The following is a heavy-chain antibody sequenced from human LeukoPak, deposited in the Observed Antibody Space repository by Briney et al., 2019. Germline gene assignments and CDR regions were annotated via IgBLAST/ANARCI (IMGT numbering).Heavy chain of an antibody. Sequence: GGSLRLSCAASGFTFSSYAMSWVRKAPGQGLEWVSAISGSGGSTYYAGSVKGRFTISRDNSKNTLYLQMNSLRAEDTAVYYCATEPRGIAAHYFDYWGQGTLVTVSS. CDR2: ISGSGGST. CDR1: GFTFSSYA. D-gene: IGHD6-13*01. V-gene: IGHV3-23*01. CDR3: ATEPRGIAAHYFDY. J-gene: IGHJ4*02.